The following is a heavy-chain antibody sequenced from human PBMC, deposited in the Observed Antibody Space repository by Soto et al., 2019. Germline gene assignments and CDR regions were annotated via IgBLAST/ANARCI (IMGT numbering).Heavy chain of an antibody. CDR3: ARESGYYYYYYGMDV. V-gene: IGHV3-48*02. Sequence: GGSLRLSCAASGFTFSSYSMNWVRQAPGKGLEWVSYISGSSSTIYYADSVKGRFTISRDNAKNSLYLQMNSLRDEDTAVYYCARESGYYYYYYGMDVWGQGTTVTVSS. J-gene: IGHJ6*02. CDR1: GFTFSSYS. CDR2: ISGSSSTI. D-gene: IGHD3-22*01.